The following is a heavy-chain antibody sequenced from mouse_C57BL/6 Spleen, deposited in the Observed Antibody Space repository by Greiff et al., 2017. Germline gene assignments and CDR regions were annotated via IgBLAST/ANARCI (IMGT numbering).Heavy chain of an antibody. CDR1: GYTFTDYY. J-gene: IGHJ2*01. CDR3: ARTGSHFDY. CDR2: INPNNGGT. Sequence: VQLQQSGPELVKPGASVKISCKASGYTFTDYYMNWVKQSHGKSLEWIGDINPNNGGTSYNQKFKGKATLTVDKSSSTAYMELRSLTSEGSAVYYCARTGSHFDYWGQGTTLTVSS. V-gene: IGHV1-26*01. D-gene: IGHD1-1*01.